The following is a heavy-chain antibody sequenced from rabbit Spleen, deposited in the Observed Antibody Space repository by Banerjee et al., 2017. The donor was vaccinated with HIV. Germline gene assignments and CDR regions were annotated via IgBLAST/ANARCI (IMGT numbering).Heavy chain of an antibody. CDR1: GFDFSNYG. Sequence: QEQLVESGGGLVQPGGSLKLSCKASGFDFSNYGVSWVRQAPGKGLEWIGYIDPIFGVSYYATWVNGRFTISSHDAQNTLYLQLNSLTAADTATYFCARTHTSDGTHFNLWGPGTLVTVS. CDR3: ARTHTSDGTHFNL. CDR2: IDPIFGVS. V-gene: IGHV1S47*01. J-gene: IGHJ4*01. D-gene: IGHD7-1*01.